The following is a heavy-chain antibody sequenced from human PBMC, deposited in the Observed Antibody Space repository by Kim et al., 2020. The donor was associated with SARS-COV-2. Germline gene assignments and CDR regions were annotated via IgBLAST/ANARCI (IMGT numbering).Heavy chain of an antibody. Sequence: ADSLKGRFTIARDKSKNTLSLQMYSLRAEDTAVYYCAKHRSAGAFGGIIPDWGQGTLVTDSS. CDR3: AKHRSAGAFGGIIPD. D-gene: IGHD3-16*01. J-gene: IGHJ4*02. V-gene: IGHV3-23*01.